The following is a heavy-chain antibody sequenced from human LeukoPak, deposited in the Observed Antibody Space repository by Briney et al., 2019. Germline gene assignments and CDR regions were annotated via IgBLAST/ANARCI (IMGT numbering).Heavy chain of an antibody. V-gene: IGHV3-7*01. CDR2: KKQEGSEK. D-gene: IGHD1-26*01. J-gene: IGHJ6*03. CDR1: GFTFSRYW. Sequence: GVSERLSCAASGFTFSRYWMRWARKAPGRGRVWVANKKQEGSEKYYVDSVKGRFTISRDNAKNSLYLQMNSLRAEDTAVYYCARGGSYWERNYYYYYMDVWGKGTTVTVSS. CDR3: ARGGSYWERNYYYYYMDV.